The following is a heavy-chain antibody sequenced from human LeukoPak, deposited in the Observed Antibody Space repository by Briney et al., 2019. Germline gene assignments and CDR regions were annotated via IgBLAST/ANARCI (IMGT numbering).Heavy chain of an antibody. V-gene: IGHV3-48*03. CDR1: GFTFSNYE. J-gene: IGHJ4*02. Sequence: GGSLRLSCAASGFTFSNYEMNWVRQAPGKGLEWVSYISGSGSTIYYADSVKGRFIISRDDANNSLYLQMNSLRAEDTAVYYCAAEPPIDYWGQGALVTVSS. CDR3: AAEPPIDY. CDR2: ISGSGSTI.